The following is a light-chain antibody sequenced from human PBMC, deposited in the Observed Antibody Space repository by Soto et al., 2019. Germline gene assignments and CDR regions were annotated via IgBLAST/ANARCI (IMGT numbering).Light chain of an antibody. V-gene: IGKV1-39*01. J-gene: IGKJ5*01. CDR3: QQSYSTPIT. CDR2: AAS. CDR1: QSISSY. Sequence: DIQMTQSPSSLSASVGDRVTITCRASQSISSYLNWCQQKPGKAPKLLIYAASSLQSGVPSRFSGSGSWTDFTLTISNLQPVDFATYYCQQSYSTPITFGQGTRLEIK.